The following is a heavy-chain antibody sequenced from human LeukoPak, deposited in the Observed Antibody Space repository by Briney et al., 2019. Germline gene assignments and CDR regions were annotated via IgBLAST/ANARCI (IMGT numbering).Heavy chain of an antibody. CDR2: INYSGST. D-gene: IGHD6-13*01. CDR3: ARRGTSSWYSGTTSGWFDP. J-gene: IGHJ5*02. Sequence: PSETLSLTCTVSGGSISSYYWSWIRQPPGKGLEWIGYINYSGSTNYNPSLKSRVTISVDTSKNQFSLELSSVTAADTAVYYCARRGTSSWYSGTTSGWFDPWGQGTLVTVSS. CDR1: GGSISSYY. V-gene: IGHV4-59*08.